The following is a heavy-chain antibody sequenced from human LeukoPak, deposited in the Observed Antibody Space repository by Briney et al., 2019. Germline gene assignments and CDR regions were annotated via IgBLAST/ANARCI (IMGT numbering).Heavy chain of an antibody. V-gene: IGHV4-34*01. CDR1: GGSFSGYY. CDR3: ARVVASGWYSSSGDY. CDR2: TNHSGST. J-gene: IGHJ4*02. Sequence: SETLSLTCAVYGGSFSGYYWSWIRQPPGKGLEWIGETNHSGSTNYNPSLKSRVTISVDTSKNQFSLKLSSVTAADTAVYYCARVVASGWYSSSGDYWGQGTLVTVSS. D-gene: IGHD6-19*01.